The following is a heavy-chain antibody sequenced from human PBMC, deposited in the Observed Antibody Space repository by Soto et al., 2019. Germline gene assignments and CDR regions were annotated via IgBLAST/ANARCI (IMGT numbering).Heavy chain of an antibody. Sequence: EVQLVQSGAEVKKPGESLRISCKGSGYNFTSYWIIWVRPMPGKGLEWMGNIDPTDSFTNYSPSFQGHVTISTDKSMSTAYLKWGTLKASDTAMYYCARRGYDFWSGVEVWGQGTTVTISS. D-gene: IGHD3-3*01. CDR3: ARRGYDFWSGVEV. V-gene: IGHV5-10-1*03. CDR2: IDPTDSFT. CDR1: GYNFTSYW. J-gene: IGHJ6*02.